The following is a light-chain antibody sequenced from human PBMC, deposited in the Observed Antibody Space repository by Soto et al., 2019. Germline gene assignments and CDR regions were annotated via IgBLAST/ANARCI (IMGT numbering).Light chain of an antibody. CDR3: QLLPVYPIP. CDR1: QSISSY. J-gene: IGKJ5*01. CDR2: AAS. Sequence: IPIRPTPCYRCGCIGDNITITCVSSQSISSYLNWYQQKPGKAPKLLIYAASNFQSGVPSRFSGSGSGTHFTLTLISRQPEDFAPYYCQLLPVYPIPFGQGARLDIK. V-gene: IGKV1-39*01.